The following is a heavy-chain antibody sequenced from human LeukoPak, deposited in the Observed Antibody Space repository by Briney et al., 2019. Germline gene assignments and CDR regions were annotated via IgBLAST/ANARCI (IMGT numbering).Heavy chain of an antibody. Sequence: SETLSLTCTVSGGSISSYYWIWIRQPPGKGLEWVGYIYYSGSTNYNPSLKSRVTISVDTSKNQFSLKLSSVTAADTAVYYCARYYDSSGYLFGDAFDIWGQGTMVTVSS. J-gene: IGHJ3*02. V-gene: IGHV4-59*08. CDR1: GGSISSYY. CDR2: IYYSGST. D-gene: IGHD3-22*01. CDR3: ARYYDSSGYLFGDAFDI.